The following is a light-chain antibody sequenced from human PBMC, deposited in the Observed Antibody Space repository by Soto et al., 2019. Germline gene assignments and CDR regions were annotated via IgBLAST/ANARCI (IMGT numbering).Light chain of an antibody. V-gene: IGLV7-46*01. Sequence: AVVTQEPSLTVSPGGTVTLTCGSSTGAVTSGHYPYWFQQKPGQAPRTLIYDTSYKHSWTPARFSGSLLGGKAALILSGAQPEDEAEYYCLLSYSGAGGGVFGGGTKLTVL. CDR1: TGAVTSGHY. J-gene: IGLJ2*01. CDR2: DTS. CDR3: LLSYSGAGGGV.